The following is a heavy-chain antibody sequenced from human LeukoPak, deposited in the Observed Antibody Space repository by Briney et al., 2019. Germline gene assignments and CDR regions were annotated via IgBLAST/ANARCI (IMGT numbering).Heavy chain of an antibody. Sequence: SQTLSLTCAVSGGSIGSGGYSWSWIRQPPGKGLEWIGYIYHSGSTNYNPSLKSRVTISVDTSKNQFSLKLSSVTAADTAVYYCARRSKLFGYSRLGPDAFDIWGQGTMVTVSS. CDR2: IYHSGST. J-gene: IGHJ3*02. V-gene: IGHV4-30-2*01. CDR1: GGSIGSGGYS. CDR3: ARRSKLFGYSRLGPDAFDI. D-gene: IGHD3-10*02.